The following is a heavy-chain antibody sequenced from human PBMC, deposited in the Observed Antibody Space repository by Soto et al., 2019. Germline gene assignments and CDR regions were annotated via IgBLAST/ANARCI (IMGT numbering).Heavy chain of an antibody. Sequence: QVQVVQSGVEVRRPGSSVKVSCKASGDTFKNCVISWVRQAPGQGLEWMGGIIPLFGTTDFAQRFQGRLTITQDESTTAAYMELSGLRSEDTATYYCAAELGFGKLSVVWGQGTTVIVSS. CDR2: IIPLFGTT. CDR1: GDTFKNCV. J-gene: IGHJ6*02. D-gene: IGHD3-10*01. CDR3: AAELGFGKLSVV. V-gene: IGHV1-69*01.